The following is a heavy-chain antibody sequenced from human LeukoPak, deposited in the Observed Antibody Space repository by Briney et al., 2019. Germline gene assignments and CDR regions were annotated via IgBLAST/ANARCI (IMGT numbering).Heavy chain of an antibody. V-gene: IGHV5-51*01. CDR3: ARGNLDLIAVAGKRTTTRYGMDV. J-gene: IGHJ6*02. CDR2: IYPGDSDT. D-gene: IGHD6-19*01. Sequence: GESLKISCKGSGYSFTSYWIGWVRQMPGKGLEWMGIIYPGDSDTRYSPSFQGQVTISADKSISTAYLQWSSLKASDTAMYYCARGNLDLIAVAGKRTTTRYGMDVWGQGTTVTVSS. CDR1: GYSFTSYW.